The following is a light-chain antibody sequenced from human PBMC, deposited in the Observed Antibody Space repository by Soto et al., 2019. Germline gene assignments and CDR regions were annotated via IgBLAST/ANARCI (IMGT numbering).Light chain of an antibody. J-gene: IGKJ5*01. CDR2: WAS. CDR1: QSVLYSSTNKDY. CDR3: PQYYNTPYT. Sequence: IVLTQSPATLPVSLGERATINCKSRQSVLYSSTNKDYLTWDQQKPGQPPKVLIYWASTRESWVPDRFTGSWSGTDFTLTISSFQAEDVAVYYCPQYYNTPYTFGQRARLEIK. V-gene: IGKV4-1*01.